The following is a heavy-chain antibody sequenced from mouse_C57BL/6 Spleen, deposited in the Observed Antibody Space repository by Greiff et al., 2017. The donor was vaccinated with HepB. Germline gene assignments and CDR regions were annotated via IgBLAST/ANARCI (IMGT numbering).Heavy chain of an antibody. CDR2: INPGSGGT. CDR3: ARGTTVKRTYFDV. D-gene: IGHD1-1*01. Sequence: VQLQQSGAELVRPGTSVKVSCKASGYAFTNYLIEWVKQRPGQGLEWIGVINPGSGGTNYNEKFKGKATLTADKSSSTAYMQLSSLTSEDSAVYFCARGTTVKRTYFDVWGTGTTVTVSS. CDR1: GYAFTNYL. J-gene: IGHJ1*03. V-gene: IGHV1-54*01.